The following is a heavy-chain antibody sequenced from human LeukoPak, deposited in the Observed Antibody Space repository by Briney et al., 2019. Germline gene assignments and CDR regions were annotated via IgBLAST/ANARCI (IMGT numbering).Heavy chain of an antibody. Sequence: SETLSLTCTVSGGSIGTYYWSWIRQPAGKGLEWIGRMYTSGSTNYNPSLKSRVTMSVDTSKNQFSLKLSSVTAADTAVYYCARDGSGSSGGYFDYWGQGTLVTVSS. D-gene: IGHD1-26*01. CDR3: ARDGSGSSGGYFDY. V-gene: IGHV4-4*07. CDR1: GGSIGTYY. CDR2: MYTSGST. J-gene: IGHJ4*02.